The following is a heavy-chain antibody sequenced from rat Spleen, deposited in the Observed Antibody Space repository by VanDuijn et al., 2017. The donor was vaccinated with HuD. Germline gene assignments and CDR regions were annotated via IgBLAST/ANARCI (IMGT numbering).Heavy chain of an antibody. CDR2: IWTGGST. D-gene: IGHD2-6*01. V-gene: IGHV2-43*01. Sequence: QVQLKESGPGLVQPSQTLSLTCTVSGFSLTSYHVSWVRQPPGKGLEWMGVIWTGGSTAYNSLLKSRLSITRDISKSQVFLKMNSLQTDDTAIYYCTRDSPIPYYFDYWGQGVMVTVSS. CDR1: GFSLTSYH. J-gene: IGHJ2*01. CDR3: TRDSPIPYYFDY.